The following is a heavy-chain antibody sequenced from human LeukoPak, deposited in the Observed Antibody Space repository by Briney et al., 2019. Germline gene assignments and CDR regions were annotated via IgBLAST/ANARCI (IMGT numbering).Heavy chain of an antibody. CDR1: GYTFTGYY. V-gene: IGHV1-2*02. CDR2: INPNSGGT. D-gene: IGHD1-26*01. J-gene: IGHJ4*02. Sequence: ASVKVSCKASGYTFTGYYMHWVRQAPGQGLEWMGWINPNSGGTNYAQKFQGRVTMTRDTSISTAYMELSRLRSDDTAVYYCARFYSGSDQGEGVYFDYWGQGTLVTVSS. CDR3: ARFYSGSDQGEGVYFDY.